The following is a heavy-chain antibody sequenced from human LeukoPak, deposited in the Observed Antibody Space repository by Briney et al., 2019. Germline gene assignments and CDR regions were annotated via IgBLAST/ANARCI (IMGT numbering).Heavy chain of an antibody. V-gene: IGHV1-2*02. D-gene: IGHD3-10*01. CDR1: GYTFTGYY. CDR2: INPNSGGT. Sequence: ASVKVSCKASGYTFTGYYMHWVRQAPGQGLEWMGWINPNSGGTNYAQKFQGRVTMTRDTSISTAYMELSRLTSDDTAVYYCAREPYGSGSFRTDYYYMDVWGKGTTVTISS. J-gene: IGHJ6*03. CDR3: AREPYGSGSFRTDYYYMDV.